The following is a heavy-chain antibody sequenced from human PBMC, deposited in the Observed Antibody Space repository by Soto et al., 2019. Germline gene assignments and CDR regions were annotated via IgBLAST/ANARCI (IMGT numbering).Heavy chain of an antibody. CDR3: AKTANGWFSAFDI. CDR2: ISGSGGTT. CDR1: GFTFSSYA. D-gene: IGHD6-19*01. V-gene: IGHV3-23*01. J-gene: IGHJ3*02. Sequence: EVQLLESGGGLVQPGGSLRLSCAASGFTFSSYAMSWVRQAPGKGLEWVSAISGSGGTTYYADSVKGRFTFSRYNAKNTQYLQMNSLSAEDTAVYYCAKTANGWFSAFDIWGQGTMVTVSS.